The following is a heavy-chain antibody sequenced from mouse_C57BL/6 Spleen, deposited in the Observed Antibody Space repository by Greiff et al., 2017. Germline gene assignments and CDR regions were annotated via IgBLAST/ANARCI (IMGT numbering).Heavy chain of an antibody. D-gene: IGHD2-5*01. Sequence: VQLQQSGPELVKPGASVKISCKASGYSFTGYYMNWVKQSPEKSLEWIGEINPSTGGTTYNQKFKAKATLTVDKSSSTAYMQLKILTSEDSAVYYCARSKYDDYYAMGYWGQGTSVTVST. V-gene: IGHV1-42*01. CDR1: GYSFTGYY. CDR3: ARSKYDDYYAMGY. J-gene: IGHJ4*01. CDR2: INPSTGGT.